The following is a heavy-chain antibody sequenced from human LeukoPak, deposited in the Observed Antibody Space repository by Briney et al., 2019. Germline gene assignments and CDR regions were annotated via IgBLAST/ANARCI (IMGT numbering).Heavy chain of an antibody. J-gene: IGHJ4*02. D-gene: IGHD4-11*01. CDR2: ISASNGKT. V-gene: IGHV1-18*01. CDR1: GYNFASYG. CDR3: ARSSNWLYYIDY. Sequence: ASVKVSCKASGYNFASYGITWVRQAPGQGLEWMGWISASNGKTKYSEKVQDRFTMTTDTSMSTAYMDLRNLGSDDTAIYYRARSSNWLYYIDYWGQGTLVTVSS.